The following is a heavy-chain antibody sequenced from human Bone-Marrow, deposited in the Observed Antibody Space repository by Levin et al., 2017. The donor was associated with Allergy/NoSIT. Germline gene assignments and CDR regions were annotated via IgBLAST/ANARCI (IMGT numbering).Heavy chain of an antibody. Sequence: GGSLRLSCAASGFTFSSYWMHWVRQAPGKGLVWVSRINPDGTSTDYADSVMGRFTISRDNAKNTLYLQIRSLRTEDTAVYNCGRSSSFGSGSSPDFWGPGTLVTVSS. CDR1: GFTFSSYW. J-gene: IGHJ4*02. CDR3: GRSSSFGSGSSPDF. V-gene: IGHV3-74*01. D-gene: IGHD3-10*01. CDR2: INPDGTST.